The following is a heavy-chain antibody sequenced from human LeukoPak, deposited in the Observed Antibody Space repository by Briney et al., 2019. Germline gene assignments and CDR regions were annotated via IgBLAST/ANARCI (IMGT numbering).Heavy chain of an antibody. V-gene: IGHV3-7*01. J-gene: IGHJ4*02. Sequence: GGSLRLSCAASGFTFSSYSMNWVRQAPGKGLEWVANIKQDGSEKHYVDSVKGRFTISRDNAKNSLFLQMNSLRAEDTAVYFCARDGPHSGTYYYDYWGQGTLVTVSS. CDR1: GFTFSSYS. CDR2: IKQDGSEK. CDR3: ARDGPHSGTYYYDY. D-gene: IGHD1-26*01.